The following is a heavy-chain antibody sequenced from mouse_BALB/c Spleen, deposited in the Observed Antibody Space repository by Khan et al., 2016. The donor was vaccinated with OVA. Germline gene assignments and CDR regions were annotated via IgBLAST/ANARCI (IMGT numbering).Heavy chain of an antibody. CDR3: ARSTYRYAFAY. V-gene: IGHV3-8*02. Sequence: EVQLQESGPSLVKPSQTLSLTCSVTGDSITSGYWTWIRKFPGNKLEYMGYMIYSGDTYYNPSLKSRISITRHTSKNQYYLQLNSVTTEDASTYYFARSTYRYAFAYWGQGTLVTVSA. J-gene: IGHJ3*01. CDR1: GDSITSGY. D-gene: IGHD2-14*01. CDR2: MIYSGDT.